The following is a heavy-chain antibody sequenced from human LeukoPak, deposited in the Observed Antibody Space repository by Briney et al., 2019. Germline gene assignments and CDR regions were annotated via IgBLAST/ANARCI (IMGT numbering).Heavy chain of an antibody. CDR2: INSDGSST. V-gene: IGHV3-74*01. J-gene: IGHJ3*02. D-gene: IGHD3-10*01. CDR3: ARVQVYYDAFDI. Sequence: GGSLRLSCAASGFTYSSYWMHWVRQAPGKGLVWVSRINSDGSSTSYADSVKGRFTISRDNAKNTLYLQMNSLRAEDTAVYYCARVQVYYDAFDIWGQGTMVTASS. CDR1: GFTYSSYW.